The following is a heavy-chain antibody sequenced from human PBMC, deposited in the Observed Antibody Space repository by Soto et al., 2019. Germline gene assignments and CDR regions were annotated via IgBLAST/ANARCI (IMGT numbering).Heavy chain of an antibody. D-gene: IGHD2-21*02. Sequence: ASVKVSCKGSGDTFSRYAIIWVRQATGQRLEWMGGIIASNGTANYAQKFQGRVTITTDTSASTAYMELSSLRSEDTAVYYCARSIVVVTALDYWGQGTLVTVSS. J-gene: IGHJ4*02. V-gene: IGHV1-3*01. CDR2: IIASNGTA. CDR3: ARSIVVVTALDY. CDR1: GDTFSRYA.